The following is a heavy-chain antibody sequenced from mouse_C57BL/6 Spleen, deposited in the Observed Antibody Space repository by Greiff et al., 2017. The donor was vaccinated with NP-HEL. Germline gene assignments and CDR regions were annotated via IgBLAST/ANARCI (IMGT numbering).Heavy chain of an antibody. Sequence: QVQLQQPGAELVRPGSSVKLSCKASGYTFTSYWMDWVKQRPGQGLEWIGNIYPSDSETHYNQKFKDKATLTVDKSSSTAYMQLSSLTSEDSAVYYCAREGYDDYDGHWYFDVWGTGTTVTVSS. CDR3: AREGYDDYDGHWYFDV. D-gene: IGHD2-4*01. CDR2: IYPSDSET. CDR1: GYTFTSYW. J-gene: IGHJ1*03. V-gene: IGHV1-61*01.